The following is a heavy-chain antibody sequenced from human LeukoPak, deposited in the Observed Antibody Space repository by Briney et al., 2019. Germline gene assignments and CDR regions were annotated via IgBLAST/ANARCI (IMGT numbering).Heavy chain of an antibody. V-gene: IGHV3-53*01. CDR2: IYSDNT. CDR3: ARDPYSGYYGAYYYYYMDV. Sequence: GGSLRLSCTVSGFTVSSNSMSWVRQAPGKGLEWVSFIYSDNTHYSDSVKGRFTISRDNAKNSLYLQMNSLRAEDAALYFCARDPYSGYYGAYYYYYMDVWGKGTTVTISS. J-gene: IGHJ6*03. CDR1: GFTVSSNS. D-gene: IGHD5-12*01.